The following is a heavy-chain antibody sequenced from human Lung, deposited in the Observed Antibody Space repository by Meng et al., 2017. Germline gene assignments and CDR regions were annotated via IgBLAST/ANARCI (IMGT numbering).Heavy chain of an antibody. CDR3: ARGSYQPLLLSALDY. D-gene: IGHD2-15*01. J-gene: IGHJ4*02. Sequence: EVQLGESGGGVVKPGGCRRRSGAASEFTFSDYSMNWVRQAPGKGLEWVSFISNTGKYIYYADSVKGRFTISRDNAKNSLYLQINSLRAEDTAVYYCARGSYQPLLLSALDYWGQGTLVTVSS. CDR1: EFTFSDYS. V-gene: IGHV3-21*01. CDR2: ISNTGKYI.